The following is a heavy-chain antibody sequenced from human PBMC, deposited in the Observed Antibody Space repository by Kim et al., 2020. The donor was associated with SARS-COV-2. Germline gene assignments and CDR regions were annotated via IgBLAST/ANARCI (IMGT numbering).Heavy chain of an antibody. CDR2: T. J-gene: IGHJ5*02. D-gene: IGHD5-12*01. Sequence: TNYAQKFQGRVTMTRDTSISTAYMELSRLRSDDTAVYYCARISGYDFPGPWGQGTLVTVSS. V-gene: IGHV1-2*02. CDR3: ARISGYDFPGP.